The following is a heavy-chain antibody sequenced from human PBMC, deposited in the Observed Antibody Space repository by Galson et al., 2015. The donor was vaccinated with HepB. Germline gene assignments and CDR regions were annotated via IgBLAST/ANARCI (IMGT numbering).Heavy chain of an antibody. CDR2: IIPIFGTA. CDR3: ARPYRYSGYDTLGFDY. CDR1: GGTFSSYA. Sequence: SVKVSCKASGGTFSSYAISWVRQAPGQGLEWMGGIIPIFGTANYAQKFQGRVTITADESTSTAYMELSSLRSEDTAVYYCARPYRYSGYDTLGFDYWGQGTLVTVSS. D-gene: IGHD5-12*01. V-gene: IGHV1-69*13. J-gene: IGHJ4*02.